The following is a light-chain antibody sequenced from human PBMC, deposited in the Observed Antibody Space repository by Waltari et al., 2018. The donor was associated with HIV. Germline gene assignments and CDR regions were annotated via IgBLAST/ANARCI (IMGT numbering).Light chain of an antibody. CDR1: QGVGSN. Sequence: DIVMTQSPAILSVSPGERVTLSCRASQGVGSNLAWYQRKVGQAPRLLIYGAATRAAEIPVRFSGSGSGTDFTVTIDSLQSEDFATYYCQQYNIRPRGNTFGQGTKLQIK. V-gene: IGKV3-15*01. J-gene: IGKJ2*01. CDR2: GAA. CDR3: QQYNIRPRGNT.